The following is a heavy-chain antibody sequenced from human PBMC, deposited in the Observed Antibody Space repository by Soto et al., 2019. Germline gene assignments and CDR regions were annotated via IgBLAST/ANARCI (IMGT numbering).Heavy chain of an antibody. CDR2: IIPILGIA. D-gene: IGHD3-9*01. Sequence: QVQLVQSGAEVKKPGSSVKVSCKASGGTFSSYTISWVRQAPGQGLEWMGRIIPILGIANYAQKFQGRVTITTDKSTSTAYMELSSLRSEDTAVYYCASSPAYYYILSGYSYYYYMDVWGKGTTVTVSS. CDR3: ASSPAYYYILSGYSYYYYMDV. V-gene: IGHV1-69*02. J-gene: IGHJ6*03. CDR1: GGTFSSYT.